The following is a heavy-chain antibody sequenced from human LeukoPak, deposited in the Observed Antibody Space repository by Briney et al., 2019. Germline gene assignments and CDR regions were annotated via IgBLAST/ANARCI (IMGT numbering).Heavy chain of an antibody. CDR2: IYYNGST. D-gene: IGHD6-13*01. J-gene: IGHJ6*03. Sequence: SETLSLTCTVSGGSISSYYWSWIRQPPGKGLEWIGYIYYNGSTNYNPSLKSRVTISVDTSKNQFSLKLSSVTAADTAVYYCARAPIAAAGPSDYYYYYYMDVWGKGTTVTISS. V-gene: IGHV4-59*01. CDR3: ARAPIAAAGPSDYYYYYYMDV. CDR1: GGSISSYY.